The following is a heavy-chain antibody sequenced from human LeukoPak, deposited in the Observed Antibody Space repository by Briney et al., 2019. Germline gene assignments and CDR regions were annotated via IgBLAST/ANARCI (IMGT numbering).Heavy chain of an antibody. CDR2: IYYSGST. CDR3: ARAGDCSGGSCFTFDY. V-gene: IGHV4-31*03. D-gene: IGHD2-15*01. J-gene: IGHJ4*02. CDR1: GGSISSGGYY. Sequence: SETLSLTCTVSGGSISSGGYYWSWIRQHPGTGLEWLGYIYYSGSTYYNPSLKSRVTISVDTSKNQFSLKLSSVTAADTAVYYCARAGDCSGGSCFTFDYWGQGTLVTVSS.